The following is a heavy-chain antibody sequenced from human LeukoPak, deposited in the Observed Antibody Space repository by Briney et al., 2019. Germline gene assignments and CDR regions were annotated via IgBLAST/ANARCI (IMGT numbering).Heavy chain of an antibody. V-gene: IGHV3-9*01. CDR1: GFTFDDYA. Sequence: PGGSLRLSCAASGFTFDDYAMHWVRQAPGKGLEWVSGISWNSGSIGYADSVKGRFTISRDNAKNSLYLQMNSLRAEDTALYYCAKDSPWYYGMDVWGQGPTVTVSS. J-gene: IGHJ6*02. CDR3: AKDSPWYYGMDV. CDR2: ISWNSGSI.